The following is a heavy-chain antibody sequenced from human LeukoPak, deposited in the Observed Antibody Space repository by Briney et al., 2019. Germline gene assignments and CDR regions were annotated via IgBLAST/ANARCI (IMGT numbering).Heavy chain of an antibody. V-gene: IGHV3-11*01. Sequence: GGSLRLSCAASGFTFSDYYMSWIRQAPGKGLEWVSYISSSGSTIYYADSVKGRFTISRDNAKNSLYLQMNSLRAEDTAVYYCAAYYDYVWGSYRYYFDYWGQGTLVTVSS. CDR3: AAYYDYVWGSYRYYFDY. J-gene: IGHJ4*02. CDR1: GFTFSDYY. D-gene: IGHD3-16*02. CDR2: ISSSGSTI.